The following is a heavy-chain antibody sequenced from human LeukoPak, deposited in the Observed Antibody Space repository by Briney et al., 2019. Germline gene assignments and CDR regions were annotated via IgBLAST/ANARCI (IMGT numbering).Heavy chain of an antibody. V-gene: IGHV5-51*01. CDR3: ARHGVYCSSTSCYLDV. CDR1: GYSFTSYW. CDR2: IYPGDSDT. J-gene: IGHJ6*02. D-gene: IGHD2-2*01. Sequence: GESLKISCKGSGYSFTSYWIGWVRQMPGKGLEWMGIIYPGDSDTRYSPSFQGQVTISADKSISTAYQQWSSLKASDTAMYYCARHGVYCSSTSCYLDVWSQGTTVTVSS.